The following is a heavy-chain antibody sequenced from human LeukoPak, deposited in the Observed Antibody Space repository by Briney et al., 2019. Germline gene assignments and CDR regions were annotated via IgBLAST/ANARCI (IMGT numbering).Heavy chain of an antibody. Sequence: SETLSLTCTVSGGSISSYYWSWIRQPPGKGLEWIGYIYYGGSTNYNPSLKSRVTISVDTSKNQFSLKLSSVTAADTAVYYCARSGVGATSFDYWGQGTLVAVSS. CDR2: IYYGGST. D-gene: IGHD1-26*01. CDR1: GGSISSYY. J-gene: IGHJ4*02. CDR3: ARSGVGATSFDY. V-gene: IGHV4-59*01.